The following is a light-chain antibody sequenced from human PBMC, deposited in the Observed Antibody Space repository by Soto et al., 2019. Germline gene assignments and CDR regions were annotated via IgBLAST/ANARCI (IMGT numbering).Light chain of an antibody. CDR1: QSVSGNY. CDR2: GSS. CDR3: QQYGSSPPYT. J-gene: IGKJ2*01. Sequence: EIVLTQSPGTLSLSPGERATLSCRASQSVSGNYLAWYQQKPGQSPRLLIYGSSDRATGIPDRFSGSGSGTDFPLTITRVDPEDFAVYYCQQYGSSPPYTFGQGTKLEIK. V-gene: IGKV3-20*01.